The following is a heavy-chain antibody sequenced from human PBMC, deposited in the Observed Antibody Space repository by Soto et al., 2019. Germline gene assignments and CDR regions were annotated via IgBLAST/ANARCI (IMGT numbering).Heavy chain of an antibody. J-gene: IGHJ5*02. Sequence: SVKVSCKASGGTFSSYAISWVRQAPGQGLEWMGGIIPIFGTANYAQKFQGRVTITADESTSTAYMELSSLRSEDTAVYYCARVITPYNWFDPWGQGTLVTVSS. V-gene: IGHV1-69*13. CDR3: ARVITPYNWFDP. D-gene: IGHD1-20*01. CDR2: IIPIFGTA. CDR1: GGTFSSYA.